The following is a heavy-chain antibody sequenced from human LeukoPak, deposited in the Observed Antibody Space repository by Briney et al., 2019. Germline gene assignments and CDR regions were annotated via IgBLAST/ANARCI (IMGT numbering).Heavy chain of an antibody. CDR3: ARPQGEYYYDSCGLIGAFDI. CDR2: INPNSGGT. J-gene: IGHJ3*02. Sequence: ASVKVSCKASGYTFTGYYMHWVRQAPGQGLEWMGRINPNSGGTNYAQKFQGRVTMTRDTSISTAYMELSRLRSDDTAVYYCARPQGEYYYDSCGLIGAFDIWGQGTMVTVSS. D-gene: IGHD3-22*01. V-gene: IGHV1-2*06. CDR1: GYTFTGYY.